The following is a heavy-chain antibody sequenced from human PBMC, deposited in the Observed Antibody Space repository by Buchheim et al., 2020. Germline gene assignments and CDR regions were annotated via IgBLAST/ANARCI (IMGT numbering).Heavy chain of an antibody. CDR1: GFTFSSHT. CDR2: IGGSGTGGST. J-gene: IGHJ4*02. Sequence: EVQLLESGGGLVQPGGSLRLSCAASGFTFSSHTMSWVRQAPGRGLEWVSTIGGSGTGGSTYYADSVKGRFTISRDNSKNKLYLQMNSLRAEDTAVYFCAKDGTGGYSLDYWGQGTL. V-gene: IGHV3-23*01. CDR3: AKDGTGGYSLDY. D-gene: IGHD3/OR15-3a*01.